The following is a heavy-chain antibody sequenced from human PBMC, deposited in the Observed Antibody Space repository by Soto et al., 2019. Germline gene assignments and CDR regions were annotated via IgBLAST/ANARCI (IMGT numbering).Heavy chain of an antibody. CDR1: GFTFSDYY. CDR3: ARDRDLTSSWSFDY. J-gene: IGHJ4*02. D-gene: IGHD6-13*01. Sequence: GGSLRLSCVASGFTFSDYYMTWIRQAPGEGLEWVSYISTTSDYTNYADSVKGRFTISRGNAKNSLYLQMNSLRAEDTAVYYCARDRDLTSSWSFDYWGQGTLVTVSS. CDR2: ISTTSDYT. V-gene: IGHV3-11*06.